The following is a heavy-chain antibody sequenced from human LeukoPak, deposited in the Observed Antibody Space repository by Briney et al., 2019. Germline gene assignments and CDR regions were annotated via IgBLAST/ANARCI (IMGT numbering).Heavy chain of an antibody. CDR3: AKEIFSGLLYIDY. D-gene: IGHD5-12*01. V-gene: IGHV3-23*01. J-gene: IGHJ4*02. Sequence: GGSLRLSCAASGFTFSSSSISWVRQAPGKGLEWVSAITDAVGSTHYADSVKGPFTISSDNSKNTVYLQMNSLRPEDMAVYYCAKEIFSGLLYIDYWGQGTLVTVSS. CDR2: ITDAVGST. CDR1: GFTFSSSS.